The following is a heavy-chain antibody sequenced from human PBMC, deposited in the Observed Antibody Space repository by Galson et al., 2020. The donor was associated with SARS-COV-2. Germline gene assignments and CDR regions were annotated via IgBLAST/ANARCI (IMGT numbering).Heavy chain of an antibody. CDR1: GYTFTGYY. V-gene: IGHV1-2*06. CDR3: ARSTVRTHDAFDV. J-gene: IGHJ3*01. D-gene: IGHD1-1*01. CDR2: RDPNRGGR. Sequence: ASVTVSCKASGYTFTGYYIHWVRPAPGQGLAWLERRDPNRGGRDYAQKFQGRVTMTRDTSISTAFMELTSLKSDDTAIYYCARSTVRTHDAFDVWGQGTLVAVSS.